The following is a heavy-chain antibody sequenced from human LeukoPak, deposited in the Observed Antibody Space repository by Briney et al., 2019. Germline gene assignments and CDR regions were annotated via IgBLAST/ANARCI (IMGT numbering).Heavy chain of an antibody. CDR2: INHSGST. D-gene: IGHD6-13*01. CDR3: AAGIAAAGYYYYYYMDV. J-gene: IGHJ6*03. CDR1: GGSFSGYY. Sequence: PSETLSLTCAVYGGSFSGYYWSWIRQPPGKGLEWIGEINHSGSTYYNPSLKSRVTISVDTSKNQFSLKLSSVTAADTAVYYCAAGIAAAGYYYYYYMDVWGKGTTVTISS. V-gene: IGHV4-34*01.